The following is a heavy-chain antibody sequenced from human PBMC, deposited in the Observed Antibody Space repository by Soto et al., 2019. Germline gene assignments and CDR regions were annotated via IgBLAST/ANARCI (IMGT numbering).Heavy chain of an antibody. Sequence: ASLKDYCKVSGYSITGDYMHWLLQAPGQGLEWMGWINPNSGGTNYAQKFQGRVTMTRDTSISTAYMELSRLRSDDTAVYYCARDGRDGDNLPYWGQGTLVRVS. CDR3: ARDGRDGDNLPY. CDR1: GYSITGDY. J-gene: IGHJ4*02. CDR2: INPNSGGT. V-gene: IGHV1-2*02.